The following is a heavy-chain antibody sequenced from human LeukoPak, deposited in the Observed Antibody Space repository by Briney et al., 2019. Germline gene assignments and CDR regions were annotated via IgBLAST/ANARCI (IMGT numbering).Heavy chain of an antibody. CDR2: IFYVGST. J-gene: IGHJ3*02. CDR1: GGSISNYY. V-gene: IGHV4-59*01. Sequence: SETLSLTCTVSGGSISNYYWSWIRQPPGKGLEWIGYIFYVGSTDYNPSLKSRVTISVDTSKNQFSLKLNSVTAADTAVYYCARDYYDSRGEAFDIWGQGTMVTVSS. CDR3: ARDYYDSRGEAFDI. D-gene: IGHD3-22*01.